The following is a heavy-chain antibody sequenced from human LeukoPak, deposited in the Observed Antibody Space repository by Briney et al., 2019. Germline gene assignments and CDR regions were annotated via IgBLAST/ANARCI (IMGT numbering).Heavy chain of an antibody. CDR2: IWYDGSNR. CDR1: AFTFSDYA. J-gene: IGHJ5*02. CDR3: AREGKAAGTSGWIDP. D-gene: IGHD6-13*01. V-gene: IGHV3-33*01. Sequence: GGSLRLSCAASAFTFSDYAMHWVRQVPGKGLEWVAVIWYDGSNRYHADSVKGRFTISRDNSKNTLYLEMNSLKVEDTAVYYCAREGKAAGTSGWIDPWGQGTLVTVSS.